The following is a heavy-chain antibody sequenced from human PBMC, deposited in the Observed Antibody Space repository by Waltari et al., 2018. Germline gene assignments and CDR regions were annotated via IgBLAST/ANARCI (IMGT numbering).Heavy chain of an antibody. D-gene: IGHD3-22*01. CDR3: ARVGNNDYYDRLGMDV. V-gene: IGHV4-4*02. CDR2: IYHSGST. Sequence: QVQLQESGPGMVKPSGTLSLTCAVSGGSISRITWSSCVRQPPGKGLEWIGEIYHSGSTNYNPSLKSRVTISVDKSKNQFSLKLSSVTAADTAVYYCARVGNNDYYDRLGMDVWGQGTTVTVSS. J-gene: IGHJ6*02. CDR1: GGSISRITW.